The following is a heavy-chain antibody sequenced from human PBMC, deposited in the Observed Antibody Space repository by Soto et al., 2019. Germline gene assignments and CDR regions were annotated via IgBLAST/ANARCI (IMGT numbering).Heavy chain of an antibody. V-gene: IGHV4-59*01. J-gene: IGHJ4*02. D-gene: IGHD6-6*01. CDR2: IYDSGST. CDR3: AAPTRY. CDR1: GGSISSYY. Sequence: PSETLSLTCTVSGGSISSYYWSWIRQPPGKGLEWIGYIYDSGSTNYNPSLKSRVTISVDTSKNQFSLKLTSVTAADTAVYSCAAPTRYWGQGTLVTVSS.